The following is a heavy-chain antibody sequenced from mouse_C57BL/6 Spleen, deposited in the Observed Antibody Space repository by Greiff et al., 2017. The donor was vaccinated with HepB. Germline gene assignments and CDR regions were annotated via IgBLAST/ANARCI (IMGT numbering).Heavy chain of an antibody. J-gene: IGHJ3*01. D-gene: IGHD2-3*01. V-gene: IGHV1-81*01. CDR3: ARRGGLLPYWFAY. CDR1: GYTFTSYG. Sequence: QVQLQQSGAELARPGASVKLSCKASGYTFTSYGISWVKQRAGQGLEWIGEIYPRSGNTYYNEKFKGKATLTADKSSSTAYMELRSLTSEDSAVYFCARRGGLLPYWFAYWGQGTLVTVSA. CDR2: IYPRSGNT.